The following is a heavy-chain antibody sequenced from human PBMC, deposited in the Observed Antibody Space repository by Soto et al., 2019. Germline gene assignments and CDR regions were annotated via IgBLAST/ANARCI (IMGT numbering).Heavy chain of an antibody. CDR1: GGSISSSSYY. J-gene: IGHJ4*02. CDR3: ARHPRIGYSGYDYRLDY. Sequence: PSETLSLTCTVSGGSISSSSYYWGWIRQPPGKGLERIGSIYYNGSTYYNPSLKNRVNKSVDTSKKQFSLKLSSVTAADTAVYYCARHPRIGYSGYDYRLDYWGQGTLVTVSS. V-gene: IGHV4-39*01. D-gene: IGHD5-12*01. CDR2: IYYNGST.